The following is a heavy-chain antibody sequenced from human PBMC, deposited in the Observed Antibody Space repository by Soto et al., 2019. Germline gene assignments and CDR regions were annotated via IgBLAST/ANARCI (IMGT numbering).Heavy chain of an antibody. Sequence: PGGSLRLSCAASGFTFSSYGMHWVRQAPGKGLEWVAVISYDGSNKYYADSVKGRFTISRDNSKNTLYLQMNSLRAEDTAVYYCAKDPGYSYGDYYYYGMDVWGQETTVTVSS. J-gene: IGHJ6*02. CDR1: GFTFSSYG. V-gene: IGHV3-30*18. CDR3: AKDPGYSYGDYYYYGMDV. D-gene: IGHD5-18*01. CDR2: ISYDGSNK.